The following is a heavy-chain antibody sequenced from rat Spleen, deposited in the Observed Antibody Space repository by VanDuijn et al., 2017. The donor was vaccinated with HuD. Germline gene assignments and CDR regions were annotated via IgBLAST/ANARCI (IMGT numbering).Heavy chain of an antibody. D-gene: IGHD1-1*01. CDR2: INSAGST. J-gene: IGHJ3*01. V-gene: IGHV3-3*01. CDR1: GYSITSSYR. CDR3: ARSDGTHYYLPFAD. Sequence: EVQLQESGPGLVKPSQSLSLTCSVTGYSITSSYRWNWIRKFPGNKLEWMGYINSAGSTNYNPSLKSQISISRDTSKNQFFLQVDSVTTEDTATDYCARSDGTHYYLPFADWGQGTLVTVSS.